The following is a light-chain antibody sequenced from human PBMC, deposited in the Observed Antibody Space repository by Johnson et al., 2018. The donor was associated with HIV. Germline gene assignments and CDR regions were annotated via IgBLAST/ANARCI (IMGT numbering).Light chain of an antibody. CDR3: GAWDTILSACAV. CDR1: SSNIGNNY. Sequence: HSVLTQPPSVSAAPGQKVTISCSGSSSNIGNNYVSWYQQLPGTAPKLLIYENNKRTSGIPDRFSGSKSGTSATLGITGLQTVDEADDYCGAWDTILSACAVFGTGTKFTVL. CDR2: ENN. J-gene: IGLJ1*01. V-gene: IGLV1-51*02.